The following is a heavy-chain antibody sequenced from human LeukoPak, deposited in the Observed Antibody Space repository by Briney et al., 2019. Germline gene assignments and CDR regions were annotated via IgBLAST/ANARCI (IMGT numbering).Heavy chain of an antibody. V-gene: IGHV1-2*02. CDR3: ARKVKGEQQLGFNWFDP. D-gene: IGHD6-13*01. Sequence: GASVKVSCKASGYTFTGYYMHWVRQAPGQGLEWMGWVNPNSGGTNYAQKFQGRVTMTRDTSISTAYMELSRLRSDDTAVYYCARKVKGEQQLGFNWFDPWGQGTLVTVSS. J-gene: IGHJ5*02. CDR2: VNPNSGGT. CDR1: GYTFTGYY.